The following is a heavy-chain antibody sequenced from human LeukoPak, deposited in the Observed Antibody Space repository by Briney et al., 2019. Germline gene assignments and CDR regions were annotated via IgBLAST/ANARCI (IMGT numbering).Heavy chain of an antibody. CDR2: FDPEDGET. J-gene: IGHJ4*02. CDR3: ATAGGRYRREYDFDY. D-gene: IGHD3-16*01. V-gene: IGHV1-24*01. Sequence: ASVKVSCKVSGYTLTELSMHWVRQAPGKGLEWMGGFDPEDGETIYVQKFQGRVTMTEDTSTDTAYMELSSLRSEDTAVYYCATAGGRYRREYDFDYWGQGTLVTVSS. CDR1: GYTLTELS.